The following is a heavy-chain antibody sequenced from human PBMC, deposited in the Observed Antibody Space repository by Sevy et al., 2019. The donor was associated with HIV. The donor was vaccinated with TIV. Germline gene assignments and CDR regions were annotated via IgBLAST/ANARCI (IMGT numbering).Heavy chain of an antibody. J-gene: IGHJ4*02. CDR1: GFTFSSYE. CDR3: ARDLPPSATTVAHYDH. CDR2: ISNSGTTM. V-gene: IGHV3-48*03. D-gene: IGHD4-17*01. Sequence: GGFLRLSCAASGFTFSSYEMNWVRQAPGKGLEWVSYISNSGTTMSYSDSVRGRFTISRDNARNSLYLQMNSLRGEDTAVYYCARDLPPSATTVAHYDHWGQGTLVTVSS.